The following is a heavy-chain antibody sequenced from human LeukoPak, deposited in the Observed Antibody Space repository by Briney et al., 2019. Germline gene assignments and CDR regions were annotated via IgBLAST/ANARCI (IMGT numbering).Heavy chain of an antibody. CDR2: IYSGGTT. Sequence: PGGSLRLSCAASGFTVRSNYMSWVRQAPGKGLEWVSVIYSGGTTYYADSVKGRFTTSRDNSRNTLYLQMNSLSAEDTAVYYCARVFGVVILGGWFDPWGQGTLVTVSS. J-gene: IGHJ5*02. V-gene: IGHV3-66*01. CDR3: ARVFGVVILGGWFDP. D-gene: IGHD3-3*01. CDR1: GFTVRSNY.